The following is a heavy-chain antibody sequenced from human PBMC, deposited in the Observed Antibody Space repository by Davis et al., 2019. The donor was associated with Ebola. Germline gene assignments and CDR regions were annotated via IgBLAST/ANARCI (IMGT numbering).Heavy chain of an antibody. V-gene: IGHV3-30*18. Sequence: PGGSLRLSCTTSGFIFNNYAIHWVRQAPGKGLEWVAMISYDGSNQYYADSVRGRITISRDNSKNTLYLQMDSLRSEDTATYYCAKDRGGNSHYWGQGTLVTVSS. CDR1: GFIFNNYA. CDR3: AKDRGGNSHY. J-gene: IGHJ4*02. D-gene: IGHD3-16*01. CDR2: ISYDGSNQ.